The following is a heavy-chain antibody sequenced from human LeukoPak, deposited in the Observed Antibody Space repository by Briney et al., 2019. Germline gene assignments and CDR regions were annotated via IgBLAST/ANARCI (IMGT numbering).Heavy chain of an antibody. CDR2: IYPGDSDT. Sequence: RGESLKISCKGSGYSFTSYWIGWVRQMPGKGLEWMGIIYPGDSDTRYSPSFQGQVTISADKSISTAYLQWSSLKASDTAMYYCATSVLVVAATSAAFLGMDVWGQGTTVTVSS. CDR3: ATSVLVVAATSAAFLGMDV. CDR1: GYSFTSYW. D-gene: IGHD2-15*01. J-gene: IGHJ6*02. V-gene: IGHV5-51*01.